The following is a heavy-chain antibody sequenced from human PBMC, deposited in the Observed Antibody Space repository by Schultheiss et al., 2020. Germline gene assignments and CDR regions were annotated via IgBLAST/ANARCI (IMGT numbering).Heavy chain of an antibody. D-gene: IGHD3-22*01. CDR3: ATVQTPNSSAWYGYFDL. V-gene: IGHV4-61*05. CDR2: IYYTGST. CDR1: GGSISSSSYY. J-gene: IGHJ2*01. Sequence: SETLSLTCTVSGGSISSSSYYWGWIRQPPGKGLEWIGYIYYTGSTNYNPSVKSRVTMSEDTSKNQVSLKLSSVTAADTAVYYCATVQTPNSSAWYGYFDLWGRGTLVTVDS.